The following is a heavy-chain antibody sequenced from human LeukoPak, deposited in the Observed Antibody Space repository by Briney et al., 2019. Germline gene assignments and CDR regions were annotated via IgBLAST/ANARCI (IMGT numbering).Heavy chain of an antibody. V-gene: IGHV1-58*01. Sequence: GASVNVSCKASGFTFTSSAVQWVRQARGQRLEWIGWIVVGSGNTNYAQKFQERVTITRDMSTSTAYMELSSLRSEDTAVYYCAAAIKDYDSSGYDAFDIWGQGTMVTVSS. CDR3: AAAIKDYDSSGYDAFDI. CDR2: IVVGSGNT. D-gene: IGHD3-22*01. J-gene: IGHJ3*02. CDR1: GFTFTSSA.